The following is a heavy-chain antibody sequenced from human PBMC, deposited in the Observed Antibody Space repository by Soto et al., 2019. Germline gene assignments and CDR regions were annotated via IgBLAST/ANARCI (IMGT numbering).Heavy chain of an antibody. Sequence: QVQLVQSGAEVKKPGASVKVSCKASGYTFTRYGISWVRQAPGQGLEWMGWINPYNGNTNYAQKLQGRVTLTPGTSTNTAYLELRSLRCDDTAVYDCARDWFGIDYRGQGTLVIVSS. CDR1: GYTFTRYG. CDR2: INPYNGNT. D-gene: IGHD3-16*01. V-gene: IGHV1-18*01. CDR3: ARDWFGIDY. J-gene: IGHJ4*02.